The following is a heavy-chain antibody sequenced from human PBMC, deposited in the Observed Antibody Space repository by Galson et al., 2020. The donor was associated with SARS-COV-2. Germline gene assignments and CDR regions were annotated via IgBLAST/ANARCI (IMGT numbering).Heavy chain of an antibody. CDR2: VKSKTDGGTT. V-gene: IGHV3-15*01. CDR1: GFTFSNPW. CDR3: TWTTVTLQCAF. Sequence: GGSLRLSCAASGFTFSNPWMSWVRQAPGKGLEWVGRVKSKTDGGTTDYAAPVTCRFIISSDDSKNTLYLQMDSLKTDDTAVYFCTWTTVTLQCAFWGQGTRVTVSS. D-gene: IGHD4-17*01. J-gene: IGHJ4*02.